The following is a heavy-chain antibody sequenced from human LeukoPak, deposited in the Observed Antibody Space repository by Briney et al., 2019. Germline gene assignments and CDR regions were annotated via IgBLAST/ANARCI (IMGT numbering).Heavy chain of an antibody. D-gene: IGHD3-9*01. CDR1: GGSISGYY. CDR2: INHSGST. V-gene: IGHV4-34*01. J-gene: IGHJ4*02. CDR3: ASTYYDILTGYYSSMNYFDY. Sequence: SETLSLTCTVSGGSISGYYWSWIRQPPGKGLEWIGEINHSGSTNYNPSLKSRVTISVDTSKNQFSLKLSSVTAADTAVYYCASTYYDILTGYYSSMNYFDYWGQGTLVTVSS.